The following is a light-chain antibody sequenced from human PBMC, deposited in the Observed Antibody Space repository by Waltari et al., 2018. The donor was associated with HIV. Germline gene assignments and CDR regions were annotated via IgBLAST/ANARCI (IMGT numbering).Light chain of an antibody. CDR3: SSYAGSNDFGV. CDR2: EVS. CDR1: SSDVGGYNY. V-gene: IGLV2-8*01. Sequence: QSALTQPPSASGSPGQSVTISCTGTSSDVGGYNYVSWYQQHPGKAPKLMIYEVSKRPSGAPDRFSGSKSGNTASLTVSGLQAEDEADYYCSSYAGSNDFGVFGGGTKLTVL. J-gene: IGLJ2*01.